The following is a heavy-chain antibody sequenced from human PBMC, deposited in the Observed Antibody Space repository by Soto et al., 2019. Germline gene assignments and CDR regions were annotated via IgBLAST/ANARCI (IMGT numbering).Heavy chain of an antibody. V-gene: IGHV3-53*01. J-gene: IGHJ6*02. CDR2: IYSGGST. CDR3: ARDSSPSLRGPQGLYGMDV. D-gene: IGHD3-3*01. CDR1: GFTVSSNY. Sequence: EVQLVESGGGLIQPGGSLRLSCAASGFTVSSNYMSWVRQAPGKGLEWVSVIYSGGSTYYADSVKGRFTISRDNSKNTLYLQMNSLRAEDTAVYYCARDSSPSLRGPQGLYGMDVWGQGTTVTVSS.